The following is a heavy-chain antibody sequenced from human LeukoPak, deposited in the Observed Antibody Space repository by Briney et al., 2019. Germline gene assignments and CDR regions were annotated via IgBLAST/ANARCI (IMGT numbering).Heavy chain of an antibody. D-gene: IGHD7-27*01. CDR1: GFTFSNYA. J-gene: IGHJ4*02. CDR3: AKAQELGNYEFFLFDY. Sequence: GGSLGLSCAASGFTFSNYAMSWVRQSPGKGLEWVSGISGSGHSTYYADSVKGRFTISRDSSKNTLFLQMNSLRTEDTAVYYCAKAQELGNYEFFLFDYWGQGTLVTASS. CDR2: ISGSGHST. V-gene: IGHV3-23*01.